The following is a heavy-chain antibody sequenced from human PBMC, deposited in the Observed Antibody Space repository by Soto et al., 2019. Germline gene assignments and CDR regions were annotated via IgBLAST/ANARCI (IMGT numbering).Heavy chain of an antibody. CDR2: IHHSGST. CDR3: ARMLNAPKIAAGATRPIAWYFDI. J-gene: IGHJ2*01. CDR1: GDSISGYY. D-gene: IGHD6-13*01. V-gene: IGHV4-59*08. Sequence: QVQLQESGPGLVKPSETLSLTCTVSGDSISGYYWSWIRQPAGKRLEWIGYIHHSGSTNYNPSLKSRVTMSLDASKNQFSLKLTSVTAADTAVFYCARMLNAPKIAAGATRPIAWYFDIWGRGALVTVSS.